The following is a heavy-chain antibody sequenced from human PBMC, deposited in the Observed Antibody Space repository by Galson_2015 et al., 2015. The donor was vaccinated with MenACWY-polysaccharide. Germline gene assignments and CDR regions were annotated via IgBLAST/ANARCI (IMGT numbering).Heavy chain of an antibody. CDR2: IKSDGSST. Sequence: SLRLSCSASGFTFSTYWMHWVRHAPGKGLVWVSRIKSDGSSTNYADSVLGRFTISRDNAKNTLYLQMNSLRAEDTALYYCAKDSTDFWSVAGRFDHWGQGTLVPVSS. CDR3: AKDSTDFWSVAGRFDH. J-gene: IGHJ5*02. CDR1: GFTFSTYW. D-gene: IGHD3-3*01. V-gene: IGHV3-74*01.